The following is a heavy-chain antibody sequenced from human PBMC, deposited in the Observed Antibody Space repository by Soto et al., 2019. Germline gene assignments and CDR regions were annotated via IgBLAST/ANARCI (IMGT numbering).Heavy chain of an antibody. V-gene: IGHV4-59*08. CDR3: ARGPPFGR. D-gene: IGHD3-3*01. J-gene: IGHJ4*02. CDR1: GGSISSYY. CDR2: IYYSGSA. Sequence: PSETLSLTCTISGGSISSYYWSWIRQTPGKGLQYIGYIYYSGSANYNPSLKSRVTISDDTSTIQFFLTLTSVTAADTAVYYCARGPPFGRWGQGTLVTVSS.